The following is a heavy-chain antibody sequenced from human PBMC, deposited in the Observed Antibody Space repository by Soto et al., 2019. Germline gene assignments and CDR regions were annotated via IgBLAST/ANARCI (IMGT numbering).Heavy chain of an antibody. J-gene: IGHJ6*02. V-gene: IGHV3-7*05. D-gene: IGHD6-13*01. Sequence: PGGSLRLSCAASGFTFSSYWMSWVRQAPGKGLEWVANIKQDGSGKYYVDSVKGRFTISRDNAKNSLYLQMNSLRAEDTAVYYCARETTPSQIAAAGTKRSVYYYGMDVWGQGTTVTVSS. CDR2: IKQDGSGK. CDR3: ARETTPSQIAAAGTKRSVYYYGMDV. CDR1: GFTFSSYW.